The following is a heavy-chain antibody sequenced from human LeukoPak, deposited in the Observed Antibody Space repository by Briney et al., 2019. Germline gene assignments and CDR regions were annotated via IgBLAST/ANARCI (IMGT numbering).Heavy chain of an antibody. Sequence: GGSLRLSCVASGFSFDDYGMFWVRQTPGKGLEWVSGISWNSGNIGYADSVKGRFTVSRDNAKNSLYLQMNSLRAEDTAVYYCARDILTGSQSRYQHWGQGTLVTVSS. CDR2: ISWNSGNI. J-gene: IGHJ1*01. CDR3: ARDILTGSQSRYQH. D-gene: IGHD3-9*01. CDR1: GFSFDDYG. V-gene: IGHV3-9*01.